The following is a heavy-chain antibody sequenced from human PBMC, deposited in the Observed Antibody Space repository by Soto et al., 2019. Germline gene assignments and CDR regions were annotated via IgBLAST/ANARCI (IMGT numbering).Heavy chain of an antibody. CDR2: VVPMFGIP. Sequence: QVQLVQSGAEVKKPGSSVKVSCKSSGDTFISYAISWVRQAPGQGLEWMGGVVPMFGIPNYAQKFQGRVTIIADESTSTTYRELSSLTTEDTAVDYCARDGSTVEPAMGRQYFYGMAVWGQGTTVTVSS. J-gene: IGHJ6*02. CDR3: ARDGSTVEPAMGRQYFYGMAV. V-gene: IGHV1-69*12. CDR1: GDTFISYA. D-gene: IGHD5-18*01.